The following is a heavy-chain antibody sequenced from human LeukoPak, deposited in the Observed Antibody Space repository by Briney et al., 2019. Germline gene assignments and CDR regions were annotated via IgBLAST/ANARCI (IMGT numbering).Heavy chain of an antibody. J-gene: IGHJ4*02. CDR2: ISAYNGNT. CDR1: GYTFTSYG. V-gene: IGHV1-18*01. CDR3: ARDSYPRSTVPRNFDY. Sequence: ASVKVSCKASGYTFTSYGISWVRQAPGQGLEWMGWISAYNGNTNYAQKLQGRVTMTTDTSTSTAYMELRSLRSDDTAVYYCARDSYPRSTVPRNFDYWGQGTLVTVSS. D-gene: IGHD2-2*01.